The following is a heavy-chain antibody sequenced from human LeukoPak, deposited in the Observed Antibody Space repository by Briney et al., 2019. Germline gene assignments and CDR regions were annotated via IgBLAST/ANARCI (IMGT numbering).Heavy chain of an antibody. CDR2: ISYDGSNK. Sequence: GGSLRLSCAASGFTFSSYAMHWVRQAPGKGLEWVAVISYDGSNKYYADSVKGRFTISRDNSKNTLYLQMNSLRAEDTAVYYCARRGGSYSVDYWGQGTLVTVSS. J-gene: IGHJ4*02. CDR1: GFTFSSYA. V-gene: IGHV3-30*04. D-gene: IGHD1-26*01. CDR3: ARRGGSYSVDY.